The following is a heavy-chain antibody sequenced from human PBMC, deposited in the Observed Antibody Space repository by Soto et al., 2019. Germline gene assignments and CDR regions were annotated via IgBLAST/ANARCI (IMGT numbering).Heavy chain of an antibody. CDR1: GFTFSSYA. CDR3: AKGPVTTWAYYYYGMDV. Sequence: EVQLLESGGGLVQPGGSLRLSCAASGFTFSSYAMSWVRQAPGKGLEWVSAISGSGGSTYYADSVKGRFTISRDNSKNTLYLQMNSLRAEDTAVYYCAKGPVTTWAYYYYGMDVWGQGTTVTVSS. J-gene: IGHJ6*02. V-gene: IGHV3-23*01. CDR2: ISGSGGST. D-gene: IGHD4-17*01.